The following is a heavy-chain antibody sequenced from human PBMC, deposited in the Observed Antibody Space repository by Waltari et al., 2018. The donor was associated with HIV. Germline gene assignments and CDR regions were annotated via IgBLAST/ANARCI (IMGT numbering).Heavy chain of an antibody. V-gene: IGHV3-53*02. CDR2: IYNKNST. CDR1: GLTVSSNF. CDR3: ARVRSTMGRFQGFDY. Sequence: EVQLVETGGGLIQPGGSLRLSCAASGLTVSSNFMNGVRQAPGKGLEWVSLIYNKNSTYYADSVKGRFTISRDNSKNTLYLQMNSLRAEDTAVYYCARVRSTMGRFQGFDYWGQGTLVTVSS. D-gene: IGHD1-26*01. J-gene: IGHJ4*02.